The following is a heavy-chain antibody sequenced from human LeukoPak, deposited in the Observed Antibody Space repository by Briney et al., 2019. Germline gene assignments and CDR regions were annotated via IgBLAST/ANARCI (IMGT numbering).Heavy chain of an antibody. V-gene: IGHV1-3*01. CDR3: ARNLWQQLVPEDYFDY. Sequence: ASVKVSCKASGGTFSSYAISWVRQAPGQGLEWMGWINAGNGNTKYSQKFQGRVTITRDTSASTAYMELSSLRSEDTAVYYCARNLWQQLVPEDYFDYWGQGTLVTVSS. D-gene: IGHD6-13*01. CDR2: INAGNGNT. CDR1: GGTFSSYA. J-gene: IGHJ4*02.